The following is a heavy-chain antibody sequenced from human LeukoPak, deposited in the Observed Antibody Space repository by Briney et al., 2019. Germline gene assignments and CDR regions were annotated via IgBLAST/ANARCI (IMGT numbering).Heavy chain of an antibody. D-gene: IGHD3-22*01. V-gene: IGHV4-31*03. Sequence: SETLSLTCTVSGGSISSGGYYLTWIRQHPGKGLECIVYIYYSGSTYYNPSLKSRVTISIDTSKNQFSLKLSSVTAADTAVYFCARAKAGGYYDSNGYYPTWGQGTLVTVSS. CDR2: IYYSGST. J-gene: IGHJ5*02. CDR1: GGSISSGGYY. CDR3: ARAKAGGYYDSNGYYPT.